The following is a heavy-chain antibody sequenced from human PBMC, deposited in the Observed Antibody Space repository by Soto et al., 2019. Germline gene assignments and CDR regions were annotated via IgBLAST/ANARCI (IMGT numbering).Heavy chain of an antibody. CDR1: GYTFTGHY. V-gene: IGHV1-2*02. D-gene: IGHD1-26*01. CDR2: IGPKNGDT. Sequence: QVQLVQSGAEVKESGASVKVSCKASGYTFTGHYIHWVRQAPGQGFEWVGEIGPKNGDTRYAQKFQGRVAMSKDSSITTVYMELSNLSPDDTAVYYCGRGRSGEIAVFYWGQGTLVTVHS. CDR3: GRGRSGEIAVFY. J-gene: IGHJ4*02.